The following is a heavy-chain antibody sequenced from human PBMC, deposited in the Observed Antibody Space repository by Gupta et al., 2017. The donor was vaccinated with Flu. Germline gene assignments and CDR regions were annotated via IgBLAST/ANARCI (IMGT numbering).Heavy chain of an antibody. D-gene: IGHD2-21*01. CDR3: ARRKGGDFDY. J-gene: IGHJ4*02. Sequence: EVQLVQSGAEAKKPGASLKISCKVSGYSFTNYWFGWVRQMPGKGLEWMGIIYPDDSETRYSPSFQGQVTILADKSLSTAYLQWSSLKASDTAMYYCARRKGGDFDYWGQGTLVTVSS. V-gene: IGHV5-51*03. CDR2: IYPDDSET. CDR1: GYSFTNYW.